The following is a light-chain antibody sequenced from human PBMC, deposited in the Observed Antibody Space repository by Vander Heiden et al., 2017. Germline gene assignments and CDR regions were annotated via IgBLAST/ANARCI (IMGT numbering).Light chain of an antibody. J-gene: IGKJ1*01. CDR2: GAS. CDR3: QQYGSSPWT. V-gene: IGKV3-20*01. CDR1: QSVSSSY. Sequence: PGTLSLSPGERATLSCRASQSVSSSYLAWYQQKPGQAPRLLIYGASSRATGIPDRFSGSGSGTDFTLTISRLEPEDFAVYYCQQYGSSPWTFGQGTKVEIK.